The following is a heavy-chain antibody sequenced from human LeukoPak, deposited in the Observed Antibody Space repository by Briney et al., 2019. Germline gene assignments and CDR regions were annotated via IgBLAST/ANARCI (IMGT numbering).Heavy chain of an antibody. CDR2: ISSSSSYI. CDR1: GFTFSSYS. CDR3: ARDKEYSSGWYSSPVDY. J-gene: IGHJ4*02. V-gene: IGHV3-21*01. Sequence: KPGGFLRLSCAASGFTFSSYSMNWVRQAPGKGLEWVSSISSSSSYIYYADSVKGRFTISRDNAKNSLYLQMNSLRAEDTAVYYWARDKEYSSGWYSSPVDYWGQGTLVTVSS. D-gene: IGHD6-19*01.